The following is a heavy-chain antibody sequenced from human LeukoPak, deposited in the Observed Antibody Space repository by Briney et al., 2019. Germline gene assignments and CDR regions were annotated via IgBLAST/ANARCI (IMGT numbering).Heavy chain of an antibody. J-gene: IGHJ6*02. V-gene: IGHV1-8*01. Sequence: ASVKVSCKASGYTFTSYDINWVRRATGQGLEWMGWMNPNSGNTGYAQKFQGRVTMTRNTSISTAYMELSSLGSEDTAVYYCARSYCGGDCSNGYYYYGMDVWGQGTTVTVSS. CDR2: MNPNSGNT. D-gene: IGHD2-21*02. CDR3: ARSYCGGDCSNGYYYYGMDV. CDR1: GYTFTSYD.